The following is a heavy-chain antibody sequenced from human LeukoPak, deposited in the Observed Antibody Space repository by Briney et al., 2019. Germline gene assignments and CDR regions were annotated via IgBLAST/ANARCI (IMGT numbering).Heavy chain of an antibody. V-gene: IGHV1-2*02. CDR1: GYTFTGYY. CDR3: ARADRLDGAPYLIGP. D-gene: IGHD2-21*01. Sequence: ASVKVSCKASGYTFTGYYMHWVRQAPGQGLEWMGWINPNSGGTNYAQKFQGRVTMTRDTSITTVYMEVRWLTSDDTAIYYCARADRLDGAPYLIGPWGQGTLVTVSS. J-gene: IGHJ5*02. CDR2: INPNSGGT.